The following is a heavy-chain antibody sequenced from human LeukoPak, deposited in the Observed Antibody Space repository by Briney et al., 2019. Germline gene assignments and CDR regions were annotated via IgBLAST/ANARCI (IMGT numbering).Heavy chain of an antibody. CDR1: GFTFSGYA. CDR2: IRYDGSNK. V-gene: IGHV3-30*02. CDR3: AKVGWEGGYCSSTSCYTDY. Sequence: GGSLRLSCAASGFTFSGYAMSWVRQAPGKGLGWVAFIRYDGSNKYYADSVKGRFTISRDNSKNTLYLQMNSLRAEDTAVYYCAKVGWEGGYCSSTSCYTDYWGQGTLVTVSS. D-gene: IGHD2-2*02. J-gene: IGHJ4*02.